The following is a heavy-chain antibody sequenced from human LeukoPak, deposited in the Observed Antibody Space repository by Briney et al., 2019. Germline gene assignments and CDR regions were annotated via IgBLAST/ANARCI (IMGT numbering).Heavy chain of an antibody. D-gene: IGHD6-19*01. CDR3: ARDYSSGWYGGLDY. V-gene: IGHV3-23*01. CDR2: ISGSGGST. Sequence: GGSLRLSCAASGFTFSSYAMSWVRQAPGKGLEWVSAISGSGGSTYYADSVKGRFTISRDNSKNTLYLQMNSLTTEDTAVYYCARDYSSGWYGGLDYWGQGTLVTVSS. CDR1: GFTFSSYA. J-gene: IGHJ4*02.